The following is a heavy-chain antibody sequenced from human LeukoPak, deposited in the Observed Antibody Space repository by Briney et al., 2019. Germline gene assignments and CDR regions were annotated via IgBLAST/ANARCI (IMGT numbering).Heavy chain of an antibody. CDR3: ARGIAARHDEFDY. CDR2: IYYSGST. V-gene: IGHV4-31*03. CDR1: GGSISSGGYS. J-gene: IGHJ4*02. Sequence: SETLSLTCTVSGGSISSGGYSWSWIRQHPGKGLEWIGYIYYSGSTYYNPSLKSRVTISVDTSKNQFSLKLSSVTAADTAVYYCARGIAARHDEFDYWGQGTLVTVSS. D-gene: IGHD6-6*01.